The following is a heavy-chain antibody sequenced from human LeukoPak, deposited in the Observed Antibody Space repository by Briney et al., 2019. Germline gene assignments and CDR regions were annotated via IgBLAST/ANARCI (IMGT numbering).Heavy chain of an antibody. CDR1: GYTFTGYY. D-gene: IGHD6-6*01. Sequence: ASVKVSCKASGYTFTGYYMNWVRQAPGQGLEWMGWINPNSGGTNYAQKLQGRVTMTRDTSTSTAYMEVSRLRSDDTAVYYCARGPYSSSFLPRGYAAFDIWGEGTMVTASS. CDR3: ARGPYSSSFLPRGYAAFDI. CDR2: INPNSGGT. J-gene: IGHJ3*02. V-gene: IGHV1-2*02.